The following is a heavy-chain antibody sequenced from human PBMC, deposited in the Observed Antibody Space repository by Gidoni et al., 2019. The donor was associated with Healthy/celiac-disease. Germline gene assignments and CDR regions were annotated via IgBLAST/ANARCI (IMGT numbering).Heavy chain of an antibody. CDR3: AREPAEYYYGSGSYLDY. J-gene: IGHJ4*02. V-gene: IGHV4-39*07. Sequence: QLQLQESGPGLVKPSETLSLTCTVSGGSISSSSYYWGWIRQPPGKGLEWIGSIYYSGSTSYNPSLKSRVTISVDTSKNQFSLKLSSVTAADTAVYYCAREPAEYYYGSGSYLDYWGQGTLVTVSS. CDR1: GGSISSSSYY. D-gene: IGHD3-10*01. CDR2: IYYSGST.